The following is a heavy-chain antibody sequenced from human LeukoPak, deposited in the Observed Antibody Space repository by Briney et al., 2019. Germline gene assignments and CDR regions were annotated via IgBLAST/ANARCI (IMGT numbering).Heavy chain of an antibody. J-gene: IGHJ4*02. CDR2: ISRSATQK. CDR1: GFTSSCCW. Sequence: PGGSLRLSCAASGFTSSCCWMSWVRQAPGKGLEWVSSISRSATQKYYADSVKGRFTISRDNAKNSLHLQMNSLRVEDTALYYCTRVQDSDYEIDYWGQGTLVTVSP. V-gene: IGHV3-21*01. D-gene: IGHD5-12*01. CDR3: TRVQDSDYEIDY.